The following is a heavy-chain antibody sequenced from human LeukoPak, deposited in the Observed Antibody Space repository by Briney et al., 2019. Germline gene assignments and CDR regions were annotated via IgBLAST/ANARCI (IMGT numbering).Heavy chain of an antibody. CDR2: IKRKIDGETT. CDR1: GFSFNNAW. Sequence: GGSLRLSCAVSGFSFNNAWMNWVRQAPGKGLEWVGRIKRKIDGETTDYAAPVKGRFTISRDDSKSTLYPQMNSLKSEDTAVYYCTTLSFVWFGDDYWGQGTLVTVSS. J-gene: IGHJ4*02. CDR3: TTLSFVWFGDDY. D-gene: IGHD3-10*01. V-gene: IGHV3-15*01.